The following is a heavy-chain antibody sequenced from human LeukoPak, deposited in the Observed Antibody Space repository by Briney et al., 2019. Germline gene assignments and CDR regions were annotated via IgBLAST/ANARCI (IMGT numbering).Heavy chain of an antibody. V-gene: IGHV4-38-2*02. CDR2: LYHSGST. Sequence: SSALMFFTCTVSGYSISSGYYWGCNRHPPGQGLEWIGSLYHSGSTYCNPSLKSRVTISVETSKNQCSQKLRSGTAADTAVYYCARDRERLAVAGRGGFDPWGQGTLVAVSS. CDR1: GYSISSGYY. J-gene: IGHJ5*02. D-gene: IGHD6-19*01. CDR3: ARDRERLAVAGRGGFDP.